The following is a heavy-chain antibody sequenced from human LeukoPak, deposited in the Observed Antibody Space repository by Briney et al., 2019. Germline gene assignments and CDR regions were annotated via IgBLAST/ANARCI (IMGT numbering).Heavy chain of an antibody. J-gene: IGHJ3*02. V-gene: IGHV4-34*01. Sequence: PSETLSLTCTVSGGSISSYYWSWIRQPPGRGLEWIGEINHSGSTNYNPSLKSRVTISVDTSKNQFSLKLSSVTAADTAVYYCARAPLVVVHDAFDIWGQGTMVTVSS. D-gene: IGHD3-22*01. CDR2: INHSGST. CDR1: GGSISSYY. CDR3: ARAPLVVVHDAFDI.